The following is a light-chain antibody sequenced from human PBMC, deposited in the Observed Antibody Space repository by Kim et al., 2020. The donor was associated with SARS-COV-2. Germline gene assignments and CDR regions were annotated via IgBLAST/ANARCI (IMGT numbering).Light chain of an antibody. CDR1: TRAVTSGYY. J-gene: IGLJ1*01. Sequence: GTGTLTCASSTRAVTSGYYPNWFQQQPGQAPRPLIYSTSNKHSWTPARFSGSLHGGKAALTLSGVQPEDEAEYYCLLYYGGAQRRVFGTGTKVTVL. V-gene: IGLV7-43*01. CDR2: STS. CDR3: LLYYGGAQRRV.